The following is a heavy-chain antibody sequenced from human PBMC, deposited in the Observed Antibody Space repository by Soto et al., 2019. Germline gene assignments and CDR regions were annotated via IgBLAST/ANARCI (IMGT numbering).Heavy chain of an antibody. D-gene: IGHD3-10*01. CDR2: IYRSGST. CDR1: GDSISNSRFY. CDR3: ARNYGSGSYFPASDY. Sequence: SETLSLTCSVSGDSISNSRFYWAWIRQPPGKGLEWIGEIYRSGSTNYNPSLKSRVTISVDKSKNQFSLKLSSVTAADTAVYYCARNYGSGSYFPASDYWGQGTLVTVSS. J-gene: IGHJ4*02. V-gene: IGHV4-39*07.